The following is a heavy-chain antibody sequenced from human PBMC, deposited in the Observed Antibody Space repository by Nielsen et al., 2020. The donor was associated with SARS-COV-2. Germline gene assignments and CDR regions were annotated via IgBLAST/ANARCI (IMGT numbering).Heavy chain of an antibody. CDR1: GFTFDDYA. Sequence: GGSLRLSCAASGFTFDDYAMHWVRQVPGKGLEWVSSISWNSGIIGYADSVKGRFTISRDNAKNSLYLQMNSLRAEDTAVYYCAKGDGDSWSPFLYVDPWGQGTLVTVSS. J-gene: IGHJ5*02. CDR3: AKGDGDSWSPFLYVDP. CDR2: ISWNSGII. V-gene: IGHV3-9*01. D-gene: IGHD6-13*01.